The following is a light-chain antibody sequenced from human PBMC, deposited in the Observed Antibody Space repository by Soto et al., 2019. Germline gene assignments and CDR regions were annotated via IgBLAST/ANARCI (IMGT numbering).Light chain of an antibody. CDR3: QQYFMPLVE. CDR1: QSVSNT. Sequence: EIVMTQSPATLSVSPGERATLSCRASQSVSNTLAWYQQKPGQAPRLLMYGASIRATGIPARFSGGGSGTQFTLTISSLQSEDVAVYYCQQYFMPLVEFGQGTKVDIK. J-gene: IGKJ1*01. V-gene: IGKV3-15*01. CDR2: GAS.